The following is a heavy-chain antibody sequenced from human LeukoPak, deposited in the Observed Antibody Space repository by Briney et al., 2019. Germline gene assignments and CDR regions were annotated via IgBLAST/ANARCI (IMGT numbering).Heavy chain of an antibody. CDR1: GYIFTDYY. CDR2: INPNSGGT. CDR3: ATTLRNKPP. D-gene: IGHD5-12*01. J-gene: IGHJ4*02. Sequence: ASVKVSCKASGYIFTDYYMHWVRQAPGHELGWMGRINPNSGGTNYAQKFQGRVTMTSNTSISTAYMELSSLTSEDTAIYYCATTLRNKPPWRQGTLVTVSS. V-gene: IGHV1/OR15-1*04.